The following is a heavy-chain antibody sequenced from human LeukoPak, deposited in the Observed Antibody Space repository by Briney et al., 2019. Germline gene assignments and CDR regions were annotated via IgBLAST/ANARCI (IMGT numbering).Heavy chain of an antibody. CDR1: GFTFSSYG. CDR3: AKGEMTTATPFDY. V-gene: IGHV3-23*01. Sequence: GGSLRLSCAASGFTFSSYGMHWVRQAPGRGLEWVSAISSRGGTSYYADSVKGRFTFSRDNSKNTLYLQMNSLRAEDTAVYYCAKGEMTTATPFDYWGQGTLVTVSS. J-gene: IGHJ4*02. D-gene: IGHD4-11*01. CDR2: ISSRGGTS.